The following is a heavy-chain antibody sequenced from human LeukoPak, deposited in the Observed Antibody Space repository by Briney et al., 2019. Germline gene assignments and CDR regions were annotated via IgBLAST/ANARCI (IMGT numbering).Heavy chain of an antibody. CDR2: ISGDGGST. CDR3: ARDLWGAGDC. D-gene: IGHD1-26*01. V-gene: IGHV3-43*02. CDR1: GFTFDDYA. Sequence: PGGSLRLSCAASGFTFDDYAMHWVRHAPGKGLEWVSLISGDGGSTYYADSVKGRFTISRDNSKNSLYLQMNSLTAEDTAVCYCARDLWGAGDCWGQGTLVTVSS. J-gene: IGHJ4*02.